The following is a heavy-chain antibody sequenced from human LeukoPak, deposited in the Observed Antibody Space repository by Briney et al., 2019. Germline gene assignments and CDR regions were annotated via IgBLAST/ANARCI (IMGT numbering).Heavy chain of an antibody. CDR2: ISGRGDTI. J-gene: IGHJ4*02. CDR1: GFTFSSFA. Sequence: GGSLRLSCVASGFTFSSFALDWVRQAPGRGLEWVSAISGRGDTIFYADSLKGRFTVSRDNSKNTLYLQMNSLRAEDTAVYYCAKATMATTYFDYWGQGTLVTVSS. CDR3: AKATMATTYFDY. D-gene: IGHD5-24*01. V-gene: IGHV3-23*01.